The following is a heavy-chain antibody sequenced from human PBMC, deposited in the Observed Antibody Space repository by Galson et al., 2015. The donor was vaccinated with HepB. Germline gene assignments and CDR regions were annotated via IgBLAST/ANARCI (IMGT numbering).Heavy chain of an antibody. J-gene: IGHJ4*02. V-gene: IGHV1-69*02. CDR2: IIPILGIA. D-gene: IGHD3-22*01. Sequence: SVKVSCKASGGTFSSYTISWVRQAPGQGLEWMGRIIPILGIANYAQKFQGRVTITADKFTSTAYMELSSLRSEDTAVYYCASADRSGYYSPFDYWGQGTLVTVSS. CDR3: ASADRSGYYSPFDY. CDR1: GGTFSSYT.